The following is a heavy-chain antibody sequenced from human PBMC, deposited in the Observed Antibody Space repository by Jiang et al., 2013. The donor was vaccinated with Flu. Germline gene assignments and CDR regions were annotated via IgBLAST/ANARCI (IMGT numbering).Heavy chain of an antibody. J-gene: IGHJ6*02. CDR2: IDWDDDK. Sequence: PTQTLTLTCTFSGFSLSTSGMCVSWIRQPPGKALEWLALIDWDDDKYYSTSLKTRLTISKDTSKNQVVLTMTNMDPVDTATYYCARTRGALVDDYYYGMDVWGQGTTVTVSS. V-gene: IGHV2-70*01. CDR1: GFSLSTSGMC. D-gene: IGHD3-10*01. CDR3: ARTRGALVDDYYYGMDV.